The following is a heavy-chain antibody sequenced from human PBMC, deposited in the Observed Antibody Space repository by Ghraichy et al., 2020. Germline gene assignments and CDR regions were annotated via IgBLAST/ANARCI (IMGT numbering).Heavy chain of an antibody. Sequence: SETLSLTCTVSGDSVRNYHWGWIRQPPGKGLEWVGHVYYSESTNYNPSLKSRVGISIDTSKNQFSLRLKSVTSADTAVYYCARDVDSWHYFNYWGQGILVTVSS. CDR2: VYYSEST. CDR1: GDSVRNYH. D-gene: IGHD6-13*01. CDR3: ARDVDSWHYFNY. J-gene: IGHJ4*02. V-gene: IGHV4-59*02.